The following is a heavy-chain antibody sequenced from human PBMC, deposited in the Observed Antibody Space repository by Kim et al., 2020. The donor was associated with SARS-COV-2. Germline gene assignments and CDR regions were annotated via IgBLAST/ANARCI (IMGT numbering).Heavy chain of an antibody. CDR3: ARESAGSSGWYGDGDY. D-gene: IGHD6-19*01. V-gene: IGHV3-11*05. Sequence: SVKGRFTISRDNAKNSLYLQMNSLRAEDTAVYYCARESAGSSGWYGDGDYWGQGTLVTVSS. J-gene: IGHJ4*02.